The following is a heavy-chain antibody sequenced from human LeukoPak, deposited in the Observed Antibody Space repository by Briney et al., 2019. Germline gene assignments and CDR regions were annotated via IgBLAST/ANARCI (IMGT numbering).Heavy chain of an antibody. CDR1: GYTFTGYD. CDR3: ARESRMVRGVIVDP. D-gene: IGHD3-10*01. CDR2: MNPNNGNT. Sequence: ASVKVSCKASGYTFTGYDINWVRQASGQGLEWMGWMNPNNGNTGYVQKFQGRVTMTRDTSTSTAYMELSSLRYEDTAVYYCARESRMVRGVIVDPWGQGTLVTVSS. V-gene: IGHV1-8*01. J-gene: IGHJ5*02.